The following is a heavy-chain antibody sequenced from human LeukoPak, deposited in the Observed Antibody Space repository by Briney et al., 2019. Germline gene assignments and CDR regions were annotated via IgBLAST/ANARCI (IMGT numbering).Heavy chain of an antibody. D-gene: IGHD3-22*01. CDR1: GFTFSDYY. CDR2: ISNSSSYT. Sequence: GGSLRLSCAASGFTFSDYYMSWIRQAPGKGLEWVSYISNSSSYTNYADSVKGRFTISRDNAKNSLYLQMNSLRAEDTAVYYCARALHHYDSSGLMGYWGQGTLVTVSS. J-gene: IGHJ4*02. V-gene: IGHV3-11*05. CDR3: ARALHHYDSSGLMGY.